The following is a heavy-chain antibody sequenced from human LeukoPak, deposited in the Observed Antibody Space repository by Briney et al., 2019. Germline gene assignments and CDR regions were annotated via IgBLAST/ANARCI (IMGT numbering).Heavy chain of an antibody. V-gene: IGHV1-2*02. CDR2: INPNSGGT. J-gene: IGHJ4*02. Sequence: GASVKVSCKASGYTFTGYYMHWVRQAPGQGLEWMGWINPNSGGTNYAQKFQGRVTMTRDTPISTAYMELSRLRSDDTAVYYCARAVIVGAYFDYWGQGTLVTVSS. CDR3: ARAVIVGAYFDY. D-gene: IGHD1-26*01. CDR1: GYTFTGYY.